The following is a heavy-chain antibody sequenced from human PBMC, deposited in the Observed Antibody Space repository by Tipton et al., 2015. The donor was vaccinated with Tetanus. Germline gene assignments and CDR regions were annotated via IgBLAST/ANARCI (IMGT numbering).Heavy chain of an antibody. Sequence: SLRLSCAASGFTFTSYTMNWVRQAPGKGLEWVSSISSSSRYIYYADSVKGRFTISRDNAKNSLYLQMNSLRAEDTAVYSCARGMAEASNCGGDCYSDYWGQGTLVTVSS. J-gene: IGHJ4*02. CDR1: GFTFTSYT. V-gene: IGHV3-21*01. D-gene: IGHD2-21*02. CDR2: ISSSSRYI. CDR3: ARGMAEASNCGGDCYSDY.